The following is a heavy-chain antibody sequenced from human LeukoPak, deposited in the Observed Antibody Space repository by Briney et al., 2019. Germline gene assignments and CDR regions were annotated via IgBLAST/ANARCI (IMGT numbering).Heavy chain of an antibody. Sequence: ASETLSLTCTVSGSSISSGYYYWGWIRQPPGKGLEWIGSMYHTGSTYYNPSLKSRVTKSIDTSKDQISLKLSSVTAADTAVYYCASQVGESPIDYWGQGTLVTVSS. J-gene: IGHJ4*02. CDR3: ASQVGESPIDY. V-gene: IGHV4-38-2*02. CDR2: MYHTGST. D-gene: IGHD3-10*01. CDR1: GSSISSGYYY.